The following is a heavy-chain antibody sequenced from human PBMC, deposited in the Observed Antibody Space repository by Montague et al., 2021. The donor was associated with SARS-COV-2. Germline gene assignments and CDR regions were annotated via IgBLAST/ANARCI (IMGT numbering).Heavy chain of an antibody. CDR3: TRGGPGY. CDR2: ISHSGSA. CDR1: GGSFSDYK. V-gene: IGHV4-34*01. Sequence: SETLSLTCAVYGGSFSDYKWTWIRQSPGKGLEWLGQISHSGSANYNPSLKSRVTISVDTAKNQFSLKLTSVNAADTAVYYCTRGGPGYWGQGTLVTVSS. J-gene: IGHJ4*02.